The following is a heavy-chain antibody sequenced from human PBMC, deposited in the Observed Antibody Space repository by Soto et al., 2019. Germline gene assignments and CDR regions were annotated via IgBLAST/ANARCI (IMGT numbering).Heavy chain of an antibody. CDR2: INTYNGNT. D-gene: IGHD3-10*01. V-gene: IGHV1-18*01. CDR1: GYSFSSYG. Sequence: QAPLVQSGAEVKKPGASMKVSCKASGYSFSSYGISWVRQAPGQGLEWMGWINTYNGNTNYAQKLQGRVTMTTGTSTSTAYMEVRSLRSDDTAVYYCATSLIRGLNDALDYWGQGTMVTVSS. J-gene: IGHJ3*01. CDR3: ATSLIRGLNDALDY.